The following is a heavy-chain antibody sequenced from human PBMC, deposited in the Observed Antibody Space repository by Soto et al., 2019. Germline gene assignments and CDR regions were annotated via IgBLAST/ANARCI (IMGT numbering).Heavy chain of an antibody. D-gene: IGHD3-3*01. V-gene: IGHV4-30-4*01. CDR3: ARDRRFLLSRGGYYFYAMDV. CDR1: GGSISSGDYY. CDR2: IYYSGST. J-gene: IGHJ6*02. Sequence: SETLSLTCTVSGGSISSGDYYWSWIRQPPGKGLEWIGYIYYSGSTYYNPSLKSRVSISVSVDTSKNQLSLRLSSVTAADTAVYYCARDRRFLLSRGGYYFYAMDVWGQGTTVTVSS.